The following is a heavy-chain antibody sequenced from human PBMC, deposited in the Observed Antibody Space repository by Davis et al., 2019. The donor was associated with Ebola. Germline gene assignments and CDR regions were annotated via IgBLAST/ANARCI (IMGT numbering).Heavy chain of an antibody. J-gene: IGHJ4*02. CDR2: ISDYNGNT. CDR1: GYTFTSSG. D-gene: IGHD6-25*01. Sequence: SVPVTRQASGYTFTSSGISRVQQGPGLGLEWMGWISDYNGNTNYAQKLKGRVTMTTDTSTSTAYMELRSLRSDDTAVYYCARDYQRGDLDYWGQGTLVTVSS. CDR3: ARDYQRGDLDY. V-gene: IGHV1-18*04.